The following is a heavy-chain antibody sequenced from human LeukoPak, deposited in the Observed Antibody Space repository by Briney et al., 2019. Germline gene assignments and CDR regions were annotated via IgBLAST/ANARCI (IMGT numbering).Heavy chain of an antibody. Sequence: PGGSLRLSCAASGFTFSSYAMHWVRQAPGKGLEWVAVISYDGSNKYYADSVKGRFTISRDNSKNTLYLQMNSLRAEDTAVYYCARSPPGIAARQVNWFDPWGLGTLVTVSS. D-gene: IGHD6-6*01. J-gene: IGHJ5*02. CDR1: GFTFSSYA. CDR2: ISYDGSNK. V-gene: IGHV3-30-3*01. CDR3: ARSPPGIAARQVNWFDP.